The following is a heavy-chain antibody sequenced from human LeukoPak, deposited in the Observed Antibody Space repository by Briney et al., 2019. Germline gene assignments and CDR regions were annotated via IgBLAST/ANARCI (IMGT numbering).Heavy chain of an antibody. J-gene: IGHJ5*02. D-gene: IGHD6-19*01. Sequence: ASVKVSCKASGYTFTSYGISWVRQAPGQGLEWVGGIIPIFGTANYAQKFQGRVTITTDESTSTAYMELSSLRSEDTAVYYCARAPKLSIAVAGTVLPFDPWGQGTLVTVSS. V-gene: IGHV1-69*05. CDR2: IIPIFGTA. CDR1: GYTFTSYG. CDR3: ARAPKLSIAVAGTVLPFDP.